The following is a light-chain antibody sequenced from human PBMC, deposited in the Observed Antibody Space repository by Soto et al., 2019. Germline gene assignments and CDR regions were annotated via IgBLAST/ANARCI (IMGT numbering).Light chain of an antibody. J-gene: IGKJ4*01. CDR1: QTVWST. CDR2: GAS. CDR3: QQYNKWPLT. V-gene: IGKV3-15*01. Sequence: EIVMTQSPGTLSVSPGERATLSCRASQTVWSTLAWHQQRPGQAPRLLIYGASTRATGIPARFSGSGSGTEFTLSISSLQSEDFAVYYCQQYNKWPLTFGGGTKVEIK.